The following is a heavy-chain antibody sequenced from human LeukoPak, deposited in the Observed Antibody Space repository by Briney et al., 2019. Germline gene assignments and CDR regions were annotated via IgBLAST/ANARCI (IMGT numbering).Heavy chain of an antibody. CDR3: AGQSRLGYCSGGSCYSQPFDP. V-gene: IGHV3-48*04. CDR2: ISSSGFNI. D-gene: IGHD2-15*01. CDR1: GFTFSSYS. Sequence: AGGSLRLSCAASGFTFSSYSMNWVRQAPGKGLEWVSYISSSGFNIYYADSVKGRFTISRDNAKNSLYLQMNSLRAEDTAVYYCAGQSRLGYCSGGSCYSQPFDPWGQGTLVTVSS. J-gene: IGHJ5*02.